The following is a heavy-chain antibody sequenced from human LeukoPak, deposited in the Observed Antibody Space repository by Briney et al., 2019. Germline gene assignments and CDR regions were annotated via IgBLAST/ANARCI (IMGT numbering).Heavy chain of an antibody. CDR1: GFTFNNYA. CDR2: ISASGGTT. J-gene: IGHJ5*01. V-gene: IGHV3-23*01. CDR3: AKEPREYCSSTSCPNWFDS. D-gene: IGHD2-2*01. Sequence: QSRGSLRLSCAASGFTFNNYAMSWVRQAPGKGLEWVSAISASGGTTYYADSVKGRFTISRGNSENTLFLQMSSLRAEDTAVYYCAKEPREYCSSTSCPNWFDSWGQGTLVTVSS.